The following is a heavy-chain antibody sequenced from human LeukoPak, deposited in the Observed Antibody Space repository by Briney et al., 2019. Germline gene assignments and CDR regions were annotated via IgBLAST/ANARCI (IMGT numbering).Heavy chain of an antibody. CDR2: ISSSSSTI. CDR3: ARGMVRGSMSYFDS. CDR1: GFTFSTYE. Sequence: PGGSLRLSCAGSGFTFSTYEMNWLRQAPGKGLEWVSYISSSSSTIYYADSVKGRFTISKDNAKNSLYLQMNSLRDEDTAVYYCARGMVRGSMSYFDSWGQGTLVTVSS. J-gene: IGHJ4*02. D-gene: IGHD3-10*01. V-gene: IGHV3-48*02.